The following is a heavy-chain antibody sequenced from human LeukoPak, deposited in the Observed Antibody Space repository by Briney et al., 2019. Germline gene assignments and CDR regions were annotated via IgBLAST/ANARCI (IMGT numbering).Heavy chain of an antibody. Sequence: GGSLRLSCAASGFTFSSYWMSWVRQAPGEGLEWVAKINQDGTEKAYVDSVRGRFTISRDNAKNSLFLQMNSLRAEDTAVYYCARGPPIAAAGTWWGQGTLVTVSS. CDR2: INQDGTEK. CDR3: ARGPPIAAAGTW. D-gene: IGHD6-13*01. V-gene: IGHV3-7*03. CDR1: GFTFSSYW. J-gene: IGHJ4*02.